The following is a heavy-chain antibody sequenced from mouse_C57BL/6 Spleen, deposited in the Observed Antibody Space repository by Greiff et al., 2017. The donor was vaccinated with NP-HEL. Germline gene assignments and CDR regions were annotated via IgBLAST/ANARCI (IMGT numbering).Heavy chain of an antibody. J-gene: IGHJ1*03. CDR2: INPNNGGT. CDR3: ARGGSRGYFDV. Sequence: EVQLQQSGPELVKPGASVKISCKASGYTFTDYYMNWVKQSHGKSLEWIGDINPNNGGTSYNQKLKGKATLTVDKSSSPAYLESRRLTSEDTAVYYCARGGSRGYFDVWGTGTTVTVSS. V-gene: IGHV1-26*01. CDR1: GYTFTDYY. D-gene: IGHD1-1*01.